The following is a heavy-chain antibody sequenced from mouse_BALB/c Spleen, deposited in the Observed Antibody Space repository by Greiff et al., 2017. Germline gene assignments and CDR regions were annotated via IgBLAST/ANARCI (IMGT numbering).Heavy chain of an antibody. CDR3: NAGGYSYYAMDY. V-gene: IGHV14-4*02. CDR2: IDPENGDT. J-gene: IGHJ4*01. D-gene: IGHD2-3*01. CDR1: GFNIKDYY. Sequence: VQLQQSGAELVRSGASVKLSCTASGFNIKDYYMHWVKQRPEQGLEWIGWIDPENGDTEYAPKFQGKATMTADTSSNTAYLQLSSLTSEDTAVYYCNAGGYSYYAMDYWGQGTSVTVSS.